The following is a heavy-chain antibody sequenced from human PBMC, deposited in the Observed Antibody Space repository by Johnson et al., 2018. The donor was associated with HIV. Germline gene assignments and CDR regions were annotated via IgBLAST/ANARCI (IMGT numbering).Heavy chain of an antibody. V-gene: IGHV3-7*01. Sequence: VQLVESGGGLVQPGGSLRLSCAASGFTFSSYWMNWVRQAPGKGLEWVANIKQDGSEKYYVDSVKGRFTISRDNAKNSLYLQMNSLRAEDTAVYYCARARPNSYYYDSSGYAGDAFDIWGQGTMVTVSS. CDR3: ARARPNSYYYDSSGYAGDAFDI. J-gene: IGHJ3*02. CDR1: GFTFSSYW. D-gene: IGHD3-22*01. CDR2: IKQDGSEK.